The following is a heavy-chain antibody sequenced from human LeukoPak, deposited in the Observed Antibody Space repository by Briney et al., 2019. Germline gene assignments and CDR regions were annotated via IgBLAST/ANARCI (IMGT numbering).Heavy chain of an antibody. Sequence: TSETLSLTCTVSGGSISSNSYYWGWIRQPPGKGLEWIGSIYYSGSTYYNPSLKSRVTISVDTSKNQFSLKLSSVTAADTAVYYCARNRYYYGSGSYGVPNWFDPWGQGTLVTVSS. CDR3: ARNRYYYGSGSYGVPNWFDP. CDR2: IYYSGST. V-gene: IGHV4-39*01. CDR1: GGSISSNSYY. D-gene: IGHD3-10*01. J-gene: IGHJ5*02.